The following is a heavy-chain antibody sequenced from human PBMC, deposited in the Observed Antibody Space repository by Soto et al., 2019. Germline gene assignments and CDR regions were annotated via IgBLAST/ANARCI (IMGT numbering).Heavy chain of an antibody. CDR1: GFTFSSNG. V-gene: IGHV3-33*01. CDR2: IWSDGSNK. J-gene: IGHJ6*02. Sequence: QVHVVESGGGVVQPGRSLRLSCTASGFTFSSNGMHWVRQAPGKGLEWVAVIWSDGSNKYYADYVKGRFTIFRDNSKSTLYLQMNGLRAEDTAVYYCARDGSNKPGFYYGMDVWGQGTTVTVSS. CDR3: ARDGSNKPGFYYGMDV. D-gene: IGHD6-13*01.